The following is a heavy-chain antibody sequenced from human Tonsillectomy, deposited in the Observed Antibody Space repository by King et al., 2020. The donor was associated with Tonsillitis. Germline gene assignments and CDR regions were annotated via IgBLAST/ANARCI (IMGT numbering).Heavy chain of an antibody. CDR1: GFTFISYS. CDR2: ISPSSNSI. Sequence: VQLVESGGGLVQPGGSLRLSCAASGFTFISYSMNWVRQAPGKGLEWVSYISPSSNSISYADSVKGRFTISRDYAKNSLFLQMNSLIPEDTAVYYCAASPYTGSYHPLDFWGQGTLVTVSS. J-gene: IGHJ4*02. CDR3: AASPYTGSYHPLDF. D-gene: IGHD1-26*01. V-gene: IGHV3-48*01.